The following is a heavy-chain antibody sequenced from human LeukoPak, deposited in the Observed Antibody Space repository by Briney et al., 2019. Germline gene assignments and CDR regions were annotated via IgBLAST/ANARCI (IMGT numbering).Heavy chain of an antibody. V-gene: IGHV1-24*01. CDR1: GYTLTELS. CDR2: FDPEDGET. D-gene: IGHD2-2*01. CDR3: ARDRRVVPAAMPTNWFDP. J-gene: IGHJ5*02. Sequence: GASVEVSCKVSGYTLTELSMHWVRQAPGKGLEWMGGFDPEDGETIYAQKFQGRVTMTRDTSTSTVYMELSSLRSEDTAVYYCARDRRVVPAAMPTNWFDPWGQGTLVTVSS.